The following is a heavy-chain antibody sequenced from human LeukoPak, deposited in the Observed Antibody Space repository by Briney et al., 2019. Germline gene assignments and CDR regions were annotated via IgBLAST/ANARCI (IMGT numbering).Heavy chain of an antibody. V-gene: IGHV4-4*07. D-gene: IGHD6-19*01. CDR1: GGSISSYY. J-gene: IGHJ6*02. CDR3: ARVGTPVAGNYYYSMDV. Sequence: SETLSLTCTVSGGSISSYYWSWIRQPAGKGLEWIGRIYTSGNTNYNPSLKSRVTMSVDTSKNQFSLKLSSVTAADTAVYYCARVGTPVAGNYYYSMDVWGQGTTVTVSS. CDR2: IYTSGNT.